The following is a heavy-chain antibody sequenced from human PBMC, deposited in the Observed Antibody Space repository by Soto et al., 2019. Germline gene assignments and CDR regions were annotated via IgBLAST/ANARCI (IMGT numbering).Heavy chain of an antibody. CDR2: IYYSGST. D-gene: IGHD3-22*01. CDR1: GGSISSYY. V-gene: IGHV4-59*01. J-gene: IGHJ3*02. Sequence: SETLSLTCTVSGGSISSYYWSWIRQPPGKGLEWIGYIYYSGSTNYNPSLKSRVTISVDTSKNQFSLKLSSVTAADTAVYYCARGEDSSGYYSALIGGAFDIWGQGTMVTVSS. CDR3: ARGEDSSGYYSALIGGAFDI.